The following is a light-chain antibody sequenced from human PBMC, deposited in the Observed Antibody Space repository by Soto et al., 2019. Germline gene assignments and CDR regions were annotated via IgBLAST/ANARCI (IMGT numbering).Light chain of an antibody. Sequence: IVLTQSPATLSLSPVIRATLSCRASQNISNYLIWYQQKPGQAPRLLIYDVSNRATGIPARFSGAGSGTDLSLTISSLEPEDFAVYYCQQRSNWPGTFGQGTKVDIK. CDR2: DVS. J-gene: IGKJ1*01. CDR3: QQRSNWPGT. V-gene: IGKV3-11*01. CDR1: QNISNY.